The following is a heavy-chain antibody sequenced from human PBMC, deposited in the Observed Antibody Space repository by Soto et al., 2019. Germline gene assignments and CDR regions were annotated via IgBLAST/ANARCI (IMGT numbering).Heavy chain of an antibody. Sequence: GGSLRLSCAAPGFSVSSNYMSWVRQAPGKGLEWVSVLFVGGYTYYADSVKGRFTISRDNSKNTVYLQMDRLRDDDTAVYYCAREAEIGDYVRGFDIWGQGTMVTVSS. V-gene: IGHV3-53*01. D-gene: IGHD4-17*01. J-gene: IGHJ3*02. CDR3: AREAEIGDYVRGFDI. CDR2: LFVGGYT. CDR1: GFSVSSNY.